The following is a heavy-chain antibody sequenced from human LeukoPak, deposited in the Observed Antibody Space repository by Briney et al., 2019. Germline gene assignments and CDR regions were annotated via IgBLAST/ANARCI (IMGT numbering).Heavy chain of an antibody. CDR1: GGSISSYY. V-gene: IGHV4-59*01. J-gene: IGHJ4*02. Sequence: EPSETLSLTCTVSGGSISSYYWSWIRQPPGKGLEWIGYIYYSGSTNYNPSLKSRVTISVDTSKNQFSLKLSSVTAADTAVYYCARGQRGYSSSWYDYWGQGTLVTVSS. D-gene: IGHD6-13*01. CDR2: IYYSGST. CDR3: ARGQRGYSSSWYDY.